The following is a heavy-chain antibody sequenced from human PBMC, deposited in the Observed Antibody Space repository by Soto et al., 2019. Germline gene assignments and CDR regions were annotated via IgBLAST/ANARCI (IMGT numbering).Heavy chain of an antibody. CDR1: GGSISSYY. CDR3: ARHPYYYYYMDV. J-gene: IGHJ6*03. V-gene: IGHV4-59*08. Sequence: SQTLSLTCTVSGGSISSYYWSWIRQPPGKGLEWIGYIYYSGSTNYNPSLKSRVTISVDTSKNQFSLKLSSVTAADTAVYYCARHPYYYYYMDVWGKGTTVTVSS. CDR2: IYYSGST.